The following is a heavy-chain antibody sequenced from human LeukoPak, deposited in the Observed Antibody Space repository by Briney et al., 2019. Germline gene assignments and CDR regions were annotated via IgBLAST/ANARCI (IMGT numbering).Heavy chain of an antibody. Sequence: GSLRLSCAASGFIIDSNYLTWVRQSPGKGLEWVSIIYNDGGTHYADSVKGRFTFSRDTSRNTLSLQMSSLRAEDTAVYYCAKAQQVPKPYFDYWGQGTLVTVSS. J-gene: IGHJ4*02. CDR1: GFIIDSNY. CDR3: AKAQQVPKPYFDY. D-gene: IGHD2-2*01. V-gene: IGHV3-66*01. CDR2: IYNDGGT.